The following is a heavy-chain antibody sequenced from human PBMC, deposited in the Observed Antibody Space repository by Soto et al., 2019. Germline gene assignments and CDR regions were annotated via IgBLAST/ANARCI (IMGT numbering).Heavy chain of an antibody. Sequence: QVQLVQSGAEVKKPGASVKVSCKASGYTFTGYDMHWVRQAPGQGLEWMGWINPNSGGTNYAQKFQGRVTTTRDTYIRTAHMEVSRLSSDGTAVYYCARERGELISRGGLRWVYFDYCGQGTLVTVSS. D-gene: IGHD3-16*01. CDR2: INPNSGGT. CDR3: ARERGELISRGGLRWVYFDY. V-gene: IGHV1-2*02. J-gene: IGHJ4*02. CDR1: GYTFTGYD.